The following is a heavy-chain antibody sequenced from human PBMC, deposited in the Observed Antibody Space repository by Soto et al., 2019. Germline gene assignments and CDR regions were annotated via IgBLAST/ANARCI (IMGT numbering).Heavy chain of an antibody. J-gene: IGHJ4*02. D-gene: IGHD5-12*01. CDR3: ASSPRISMPGYSGYDFRVRWPGEFDY. Sequence: SETLSLTGTVAGGPISGYHWSWIGKPPGKRLGWIGYIYDIGSTNYTPSLKSRVTISVDTSKNQFSLKLSSVTAADTAVYYCASSPRISMPGYSGYDFRVRWPGEFDYWGQG. V-gene: IGHV4-59*08. CDR1: GGPISGYH. CDR2: IYDIGST.